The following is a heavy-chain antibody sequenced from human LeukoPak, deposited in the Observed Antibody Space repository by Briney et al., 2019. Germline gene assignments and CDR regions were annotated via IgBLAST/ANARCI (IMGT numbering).Heavy chain of an antibody. Sequence: PGGSLRLSCAASGFTLSSYSMNWVRQAPGKGLEWVSYISSSSGTIYYADSVKGRFTISRDNAKSSLYLQMNSLRAEDTAVYYCAREPIAVAGTRFDYWGQGTLVTVSS. J-gene: IGHJ4*02. CDR1: GFTLSSYS. CDR3: AREPIAVAGTRFDY. D-gene: IGHD6-19*01. CDR2: ISSSSGTI. V-gene: IGHV3-48*04.